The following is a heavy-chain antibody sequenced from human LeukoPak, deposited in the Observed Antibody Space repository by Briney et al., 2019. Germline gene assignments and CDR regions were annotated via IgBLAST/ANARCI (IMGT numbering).Heavy chain of an antibody. V-gene: IGHV3-23*01. Sequence: GASLRLSCAASGFIFSNYAMIWVRQAPGKGLEWVSAIGGSSGITFYAASVRGQFTISRDNSKNTLYLQMNSLRAEHTAVYYCARTSLGHPPYYYSMDVWGQGTTVTVSS. CDR1: GFIFSNYA. CDR2: IGGSSGIT. CDR3: ARTSLGHPPYYYSMDV. J-gene: IGHJ6*02. D-gene: IGHD7-27*01.